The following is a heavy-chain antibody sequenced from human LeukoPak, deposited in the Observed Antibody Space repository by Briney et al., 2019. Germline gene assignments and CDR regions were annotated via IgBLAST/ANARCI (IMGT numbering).Heavy chain of an antibody. D-gene: IGHD2-15*01. Sequence: GGSLRLSCAASGFTFSSYEMNWVRQAPGKGLEWVSYISSSGSTIYYADSVKGRFTISRDNAKNSLYLQMNSLRAEDTAVYYCAGVSTVVAAPRWFDPWGQGTLVTVSS. CDR1: GFTFSSYE. V-gene: IGHV3-48*03. CDR2: ISSSGSTI. CDR3: AGVSTVVAAPRWFDP. J-gene: IGHJ5*02.